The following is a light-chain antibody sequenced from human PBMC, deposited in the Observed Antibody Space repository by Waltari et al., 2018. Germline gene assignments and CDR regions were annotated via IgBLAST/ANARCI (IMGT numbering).Light chain of an antibody. CDR3: QKYNSAPPFT. CDR1: QGISNY. V-gene: IGKV1-27*01. CDR2: AAS. Sequence: DIQMTQSPSSLSASVGDRVTITCRASQGISNYLAWYQQKPGKVPKLLIYAASTLQSGVPSRFSGSGSGTDFTLTISSLQSEDVATYYCQKYNSAPPFTFGGGTKVEIK. J-gene: IGKJ4*01.